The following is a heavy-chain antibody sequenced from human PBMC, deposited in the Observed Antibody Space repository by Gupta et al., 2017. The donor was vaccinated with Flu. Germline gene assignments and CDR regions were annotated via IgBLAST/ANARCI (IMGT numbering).Heavy chain of an antibody. Sequence: VHLLQPGAEVRKSGASVKVSCTASGSPFTGYYMHWVRQAPGQGLEWMGWINPYNGGTNYAQKFQGRVTLTRDTSISTAYMELSTLRSDDTAVYYCARAADDIPLNSWGQGTLVTVSS. CDR1: GSPFTGYY. D-gene: IGHD2-21*01. CDR3: ARAADDIPLNS. J-gene: IGHJ4*02. CDR2: INPYNGGT. V-gene: IGHV1-2*02.